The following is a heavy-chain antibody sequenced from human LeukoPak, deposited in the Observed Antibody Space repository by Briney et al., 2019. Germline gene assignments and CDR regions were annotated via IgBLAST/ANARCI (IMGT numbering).Heavy chain of an antibody. Sequence: PSETLSLTCTVSGGSISSSSYYWGWIRQPPGKGLEWIGSIYYSGSTYYNPSLKSRVTISVDTSKNQFSLKLSSVTAADTAVYYCAGITIFGAVLYWGQGTLVTVSS. V-gene: IGHV4-39*01. CDR3: AGITIFGAVLY. J-gene: IGHJ4*02. CDR2: IYYSGST. D-gene: IGHD3-3*01. CDR1: GGSISSSSYY.